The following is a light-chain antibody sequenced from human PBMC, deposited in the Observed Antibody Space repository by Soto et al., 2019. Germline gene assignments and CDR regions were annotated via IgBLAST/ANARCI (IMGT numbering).Light chain of an antibody. Sequence: QCALTQPASVSGSPGEGITISCTGTTSDVGSYNLVSWYQQHPDKAPKLIIYEGIRRPSGVSNRFSGSKSANTASLTISGLQAEEEADYHCSSYAGSSNHVFGTGTKVTVL. J-gene: IGLJ1*01. V-gene: IGLV2-23*01. CDR3: SSYAGSSNHV. CDR2: EGI. CDR1: TSDVGSYNL.